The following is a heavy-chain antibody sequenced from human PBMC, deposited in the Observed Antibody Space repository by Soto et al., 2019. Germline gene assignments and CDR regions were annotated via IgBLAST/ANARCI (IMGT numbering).Heavy chain of an antibody. J-gene: IGHJ6*02. Sequence: QEQLVQSGAEVKKPGSSVKVSCKSSGGTFSSYAINWVRQAPGQGLEWMGGIIPIFGTANYAQNFQDRVTITADVSTNTAYMELSILRSADTAMYYWARDNRYFFYGMDVWGQGTPVSVSS. CDR2: IIPIFGTA. V-gene: IGHV1-69*01. CDR1: GGTFSSYA. CDR3: ARDNRYFFYGMDV.